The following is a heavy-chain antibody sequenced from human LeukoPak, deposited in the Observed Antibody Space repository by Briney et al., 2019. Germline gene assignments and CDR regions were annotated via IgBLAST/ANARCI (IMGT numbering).Heavy chain of an antibody. Sequence: ASVKVSCKASGYTSTSYGISWVRQAPGQGLEWMGWISADNGNTNYAEKVQGRVTMTTDTSTTTAYMELRSLRSDDTAVYYCARDGETGTMYYYYMDVWGKGTTVTVSS. V-gene: IGHV1-18*01. CDR3: ARDGETGTMYYYYMDV. CDR2: ISADNGNT. CDR1: GYTSTSYG. J-gene: IGHJ6*03. D-gene: IGHD1-7*01.